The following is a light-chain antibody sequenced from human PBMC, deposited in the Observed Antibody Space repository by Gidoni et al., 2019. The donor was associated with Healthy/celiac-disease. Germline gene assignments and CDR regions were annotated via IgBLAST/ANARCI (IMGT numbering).Light chain of an antibody. Sequence: ELVLTQSPATLSLSPGERATLSCRASQSVSGYLAWYQQKPGQAPRLLIYHASNRATGIPARFSGSGSGTDFTLTISSLEPEDFAVYYCQQRSNWSYTFGQGTKLEIK. CDR2: HAS. V-gene: IGKV3-11*01. J-gene: IGKJ2*01. CDR3: QQRSNWSYT. CDR1: QSVSGY.